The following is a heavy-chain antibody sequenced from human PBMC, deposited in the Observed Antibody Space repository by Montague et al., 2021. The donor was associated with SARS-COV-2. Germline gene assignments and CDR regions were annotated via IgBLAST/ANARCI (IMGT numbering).Heavy chain of an antibody. Sequence: TLSLTCTVPGASISSGGFYWSWLRQHPRKGLEWIGFIYYSGTTYHNPSLKSRLTISIDTSKNQFSLKLSSVTAADTAVYYCARGLPYQMVAGAIPNYSTDVWGQGTTVTVSS. J-gene: IGHJ6*02. D-gene: IGHD2-15*01. CDR3: ARGLPYQMVAGAIPNYSTDV. CDR2: IYYSGTT. V-gene: IGHV4-31*03. CDR1: GASISSGGFY.